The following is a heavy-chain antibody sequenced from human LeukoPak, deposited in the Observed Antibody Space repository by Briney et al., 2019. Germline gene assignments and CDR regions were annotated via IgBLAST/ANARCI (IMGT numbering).Heavy chain of an antibody. D-gene: IGHD2-2*01. V-gene: IGHV1-18*01. CDR2: ISAYNGNT. Sequence: ASVKVSCKASGYTFTSYGISWVRQAPGQGLEWMGWISAYNGNTNYAQKLQGRVTMTTDTSTSTAYMELRGLRSDDTAVYYCARDPALTVPTNWFDPWGQGTLVTVSS. CDR1: GYTFTSYG. J-gene: IGHJ5*02. CDR3: ARDPALTVPTNWFDP.